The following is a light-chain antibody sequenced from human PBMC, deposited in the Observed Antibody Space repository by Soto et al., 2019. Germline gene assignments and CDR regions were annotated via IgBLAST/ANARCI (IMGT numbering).Light chain of an antibody. CDR2: GAS. J-gene: IGKJ1*01. V-gene: IGKV3-20*01. CDR1: QSVSSSY. CDR3: QQYGSSGT. Sequence: EIVLPQSPGILSLSPGERATLSCRASQSVSSSYLAWYQQKPGQAPRLLIYGASNRGTGIPDRFSGSGSGTDFTLTISRLEPEDFAVYYCQQYGSSGTFGQGTKVDI.